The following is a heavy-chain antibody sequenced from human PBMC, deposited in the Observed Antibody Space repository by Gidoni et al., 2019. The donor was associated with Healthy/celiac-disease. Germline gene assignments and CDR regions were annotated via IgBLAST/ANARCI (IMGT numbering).Heavy chain of an antibody. D-gene: IGHD3-16*02. CDR1: GFTFSSSA. J-gene: IGHJ3*02. V-gene: IGHV3-23*04. CDR3: AKDVMITFGGVIAHDAFDI. CDR2: ISGIGGST. Sequence: EVQLVESGGGLVQPGGSRRLSCAASGFTFSSSAMSWVGQAPGKGLEWVSAISGIGGSTYYADSVKGRFTISRDNSKNTLYLQMNSLRAEDTAVYYCAKDVMITFGGVIAHDAFDIWGQGTMVTVSS.